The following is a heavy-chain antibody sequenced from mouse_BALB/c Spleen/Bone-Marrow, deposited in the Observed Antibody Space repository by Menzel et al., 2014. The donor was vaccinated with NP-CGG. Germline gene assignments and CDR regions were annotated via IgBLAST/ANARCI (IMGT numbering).Heavy chain of an antibody. Sequence: EVQRVESGGGLVQPGGSLKLSCAASGFDFSRYWMSWVRQAPGKGLEWIGEINPDSRTINYSPSLKDKFIISRDNAKXTLYLQMSKVRSEDTALYYCARLGYYGGFAYWGQGTLVTVSA. CDR3: ARLGYYGGFAY. V-gene: IGHV4-1*02. CDR2: INPDSRTI. D-gene: IGHD2-3*01. CDR1: GFDFSRYW. J-gene: IGHJ3*01.